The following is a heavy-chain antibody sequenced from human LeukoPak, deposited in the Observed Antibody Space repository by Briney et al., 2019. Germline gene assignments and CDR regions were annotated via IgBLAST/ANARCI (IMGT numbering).Heavy chain of an antibody. V-gene: IGHV4-59*01. CDR1: GGSISSYY. D-gene: IGHD6-19*01. J-gene: IGHJ3*02. Sequence: PSETLSLTCTVSGGSISSYYWSWIRQPPGKGLEWIGYIYYSGSTNYNPSLKSRVTTSVDTSKNQFSLKLSSVTAADTAVYYCARDWYSSGWYGAFDIWGQGTMVTVSS. CDR2: IYYSGST. CDR3: ARDWYSSGWYGAFDI.